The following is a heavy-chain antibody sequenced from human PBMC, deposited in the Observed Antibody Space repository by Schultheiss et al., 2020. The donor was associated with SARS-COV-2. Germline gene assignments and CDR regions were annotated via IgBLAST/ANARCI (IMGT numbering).Heavy chain of an antibody. CDR3: ARQWLVLDAFDI. Sequence: GGSLRLSCAASGFTFSSYGMHWVRQAPGKGLEWVAVISYDGSNKYYADSVKGRFTISRDNSKNTLYLQMNSLRAEDTAVYYCARQWLVLDAFDIWGQGTMVTVSS. D-gene: IGHD6-19*01. CDR2: ISYDGSNK. J-gene: IGHJ3*02. CDR1: GFTFSSYG. V-gene: IGHV3-30*03.